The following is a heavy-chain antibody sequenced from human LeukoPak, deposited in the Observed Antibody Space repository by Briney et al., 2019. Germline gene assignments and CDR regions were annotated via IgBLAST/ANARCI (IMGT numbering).Heavy chain of an antibody. CDR3: EKRSVATNYFDH. CDR1: GFTFSSFG. CDR2: ISYDGSNN. V-gene: IGHV3-30*18. Sequence: PGGSLRLSCAASGFTFSSFGMHWVRQAPGKGREWVALISYDGSNNYYGDSVKGRFTISRDNSKNTLYLQINSLRAEDTAVYYCEKRSVATNYFDHWGQGNLVTLSS. J-gene: IGHJ4*02. D-gene: IGHD1-26*01.